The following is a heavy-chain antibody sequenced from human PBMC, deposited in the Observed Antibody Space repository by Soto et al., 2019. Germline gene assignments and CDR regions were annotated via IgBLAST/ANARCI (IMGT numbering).Heavy chain of an antibody. V-gene: IGHV3-21*01. CDR2: ISSSSSYI. CDR3: ARDLGYCSSTSCYGGVYNWFDP. J-gene: IGHJ5*02. Sequence: PGGSLRLSCAASGFTFGSYSMSWVRQAPGKGLEWVSSISSSSSYIYYADPVKGRFTISRDNAKNSLYLQMNSLRAEDTAVYYCARDLGYCSSTSCYGGVYNWFDPWGQGPLVTVSS. D-gene: IGHD2-2*01. CDR1: GFTFGSYS.